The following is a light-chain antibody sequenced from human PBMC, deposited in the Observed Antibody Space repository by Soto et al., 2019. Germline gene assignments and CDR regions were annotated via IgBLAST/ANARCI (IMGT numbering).Light chain of an antibody. CDR1: QSVGIK. J-gene: IGKJ5*01. CDR3: QQRSNWPIT. V-gene: IGKV3-15*01. Sequence: IVMTQSPTTLSVSPWQRSTLYFRASQSVGIKVTWYQQKPGQAPRLLMYGASTRADGIPARFTGSGSGTEFTLTISSLQSEDFAVYYCQQRSNWPITFGQGTRLEIK. CDR2: GAS.